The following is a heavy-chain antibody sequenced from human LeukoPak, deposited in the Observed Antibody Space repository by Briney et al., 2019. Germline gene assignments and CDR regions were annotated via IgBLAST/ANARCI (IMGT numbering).Heavy chain of an antibody. CDR2: IYYSGST. J-gene: IGHJ5*02. CDR1: GGSISGSSYY. V-gene: IGHV4-39*01. D-gene: IGHD3-16*01. Sequence: SETLSLTCTVSGGSISGSSYYWGWIRQPPGKGLEWIGSIYYSGSTYYNPSLKSRVTISVDTSKNQFSLKLSSVTAADTAVYYCASFYYGGSNWFDPWGQGTLVTVSS. CDR3: ASFYYGGSNWFDP.